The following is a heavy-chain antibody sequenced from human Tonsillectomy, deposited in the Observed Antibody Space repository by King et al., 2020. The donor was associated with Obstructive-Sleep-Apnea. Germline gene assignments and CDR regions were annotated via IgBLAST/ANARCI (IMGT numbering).Heavy chain of an antibody. CDR2: ITWNSYRI. D-gene: IGHD6-19*01. J-gene: IGHJ3*02. Sequence: VQLVESGGGLVQPARSLRLSCAASGFTFDDYAMHWVRQAPGKGLEWVSGITWNSYRIGYADSVKGRFTISRDNAKNSLYLQMNSLRAEDTAFYYSAKDIAVAGMVALDIWGQGTMVTVSS. CDR1: GFTFDDYA. V-gene: IGHV3-9*01. CDR3: AKDIAVAGMVALDI.